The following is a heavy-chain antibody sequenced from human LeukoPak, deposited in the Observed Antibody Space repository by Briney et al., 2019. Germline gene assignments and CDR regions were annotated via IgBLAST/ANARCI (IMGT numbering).Heavy chain of an antibody. Sequence: KPSETLSLTCAVYGGSFSGYYWSWIRQPPGKGLEWIGEINHGGSTNYNPSLKSRVTISLDTSKNQFSLKLSSVTAADTAVYYCARQADKGGYSYGYYFDYWGQGTLVTVSS. D-gene: IGHD5-18*01. CDR2: INHGGST. CDR1: GGSFSGYY. J-gene: IGHJ4*02. CDR3: ARQADKGGYSYGYYFDY. V-gene: IGHV4-34*01.